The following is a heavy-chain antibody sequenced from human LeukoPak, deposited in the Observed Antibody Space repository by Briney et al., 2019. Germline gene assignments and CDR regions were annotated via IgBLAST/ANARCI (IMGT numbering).Heavy chain of an antibody. CDR1: GGSISSSSSY. D-gene: IGHD2-21*02. J-gene: IGHJ4*02. CDR2: IYYSGTT. V-gene: IGHV4-39*01. Sequence: SETLSLTCTVSGGSISSSSSYWGWIRQPPGQGLEWMGVIYYSGTTYYNPSLESRVTISIDTSRNQFSLKLSSMAAADTAVYYCARPAYCGYDCYFDDYWGQGTLVTVSS. CDR3: ARPAYCGYDCYFDDY.